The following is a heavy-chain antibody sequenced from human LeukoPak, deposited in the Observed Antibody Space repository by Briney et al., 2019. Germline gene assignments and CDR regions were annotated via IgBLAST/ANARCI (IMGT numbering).Heavy chain of an antibody. CDR2: INPNSGGT. V-gene: IGHV1-2*02. CDR1: GYTFTGYY. Sequence: GASVKVSCKASGYTFTGYYMHWVRQAPGQGLEWMGWINPNSGGTNYAQKFQGRVTMTRDTSISTAYMELSRLRSDDTAVYYCASLEVGATTADFDYWGQGTLVTVSS. CDR3: ASLEVGATTADFDY. D-gene: IGHD1-26*01. J-gene: IGHJ4*02.